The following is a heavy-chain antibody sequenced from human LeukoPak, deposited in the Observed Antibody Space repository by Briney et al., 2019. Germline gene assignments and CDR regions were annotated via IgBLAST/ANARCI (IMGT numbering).Heavy chain of an antibody. V-gene: IGHV3-48*02. Sequence: GGSLRLSCAASGFTFSTYSMNWVLQAPGKGLEWVSYISGTSSLIYYAGSVKGRFTISRDNAKNSLYLQMNSLRDEDTAVYYCVRDQFFSFDYWGQGTLVTVSS. CDR3: VRDQFFSFDY. D-gene: IGHD3-3*01. CDR1: GFTFSTYS. CDR2: ISGTSSLI. J-gene: IGHJ4*02.